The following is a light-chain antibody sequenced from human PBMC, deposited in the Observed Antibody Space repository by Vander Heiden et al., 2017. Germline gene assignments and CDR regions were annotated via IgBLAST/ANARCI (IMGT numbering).Light chain of an antibody. J-gene: IGKJ2*01. CDR3: QQYVSSPPRMYT. V-gene: IGKV3-20*01. CDR1: QSVSSSY. CDR2: GAS. Sequence: IVLTQSPGTLSLSPGERATLSCRASQSVSSSYLAWYQQKPGQAPRLLIYGASSRATGIPDRFSGSGSGTDFTLTISRLEPEDFAVYYCQQYVSSPPRMYTFGQGTKLEIK.